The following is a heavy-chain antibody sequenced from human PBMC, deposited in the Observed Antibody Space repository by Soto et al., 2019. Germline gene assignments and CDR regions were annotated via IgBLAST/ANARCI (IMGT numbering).Heavy chain of an antibody. V-gene: IGHV3-7*03. CDR2: INRDGSVR. J-gene: IGHJ4*02. Sequence: EVQVMESGGGLVQPGGSLRLSCAPSGFIFSSYWMSWVRQPPGKGLEWVANINRDGSVRNYVDSVKGRFTISRDNAKNSAYLQMDSLGADDTAVYYCTSARSSVGAPGGFIEFWGQGTLVTVSS. CDR1: GFIFSSYW. CDR3: TSARSSVGAPGGFIEF. D-gene: IGHD1-26*01.